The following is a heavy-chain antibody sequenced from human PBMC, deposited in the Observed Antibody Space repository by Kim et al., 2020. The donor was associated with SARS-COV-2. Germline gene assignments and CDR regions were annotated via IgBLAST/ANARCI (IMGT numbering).Heavy chain of an antibody. D-gene: IGHD1-26*01. Sequence: AESVKGRFNTSRDNAKNTLYLQMNSLRVEDTAVYYCARRSVTGSYYYFDNWGQGTLVTVSS. CDR3: ARRSVTGSYYYFDN. V-gene: IGHV3-74*01. J-gene: IGHJ4*02.